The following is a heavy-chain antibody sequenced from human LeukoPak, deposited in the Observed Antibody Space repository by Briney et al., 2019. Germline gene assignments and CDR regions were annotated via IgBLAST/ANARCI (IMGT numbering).Heavy chain of an antibody. D-gene: IGHD3-3*01. CDR3: AREAWSDSVAFDI. Sequence: GGSLRLSCAASGFTFSSYAMHWVRQAPGEGLEWVGLISYGGIDKSYADSVKGRFTISRDSSKRTLYLQMNSLSAEYTAMYYCAREAWSDSVAFDIWGLGTMVIVSS. J-gene: IGHJ3*02. V-gene: IGHV3-30*04. CDR1: GFTFSSYA. CDR2: ISYGGIDK.